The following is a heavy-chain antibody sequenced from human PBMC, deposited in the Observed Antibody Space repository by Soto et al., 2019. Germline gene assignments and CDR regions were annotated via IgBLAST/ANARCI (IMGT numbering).Heavy chain of an antibody. Sequence: SETLSLTCAVSGYSISSSNWWGWIRQPPGKGLEWIGYIYYSGTTYYNPSLKSRVTMSVDTSKNQFSLKLTSVTAVDTAMYYCARREIQGPIDYWGQGTLVTVSS. V-gene: IGHV4-28*01. CDR2: IYYSGTT. CDR3: ARREIQGPIDY. CDR1: GYSISSSNW. D-gene: IGHD1-26*01. J-gene: IGHJ4*02.